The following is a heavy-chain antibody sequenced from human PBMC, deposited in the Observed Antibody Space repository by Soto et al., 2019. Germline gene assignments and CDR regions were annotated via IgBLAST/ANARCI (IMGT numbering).Heavy chain of an antibody. CDR3: ARDTYYYDSSGPNYFDY. D-gene: IGHD3-22*01. V-gene: IGHV4-61*01. Sequence: SETLSLTCTVSGGSVSSGSYYWSWIRQPPGKGLEWIGYIYYSGSTSYTPSLKSRVTISVDTTKNQFSLKLSSVTAADTAVYYCARDTYYYDSSGPNYFDYWGQGTLVTVSS. J-gene: IGHJ4*02. CDR2: IYYSGST. CDR1: GGSVSSGSYY.